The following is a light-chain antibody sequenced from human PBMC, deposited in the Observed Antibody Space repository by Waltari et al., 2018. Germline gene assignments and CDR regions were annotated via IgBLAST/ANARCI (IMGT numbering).Light chain of an antibody. J-gene: IGKJ1*01. CDR2: AAS. CDR1: QTISSY. CDR3: QQTYSTPRT. V-gene: IGKV1-39*01. Sequence: DIQMTQSPSSLSASVGDRVSITCRTSQTISSYLNWYKQNPGKAPNLLIYAASSLPSGVPSRFSGSGSGTDFTLTISSLQSEDFATYYCQQTYSTPRTFGQGTKVEVK.